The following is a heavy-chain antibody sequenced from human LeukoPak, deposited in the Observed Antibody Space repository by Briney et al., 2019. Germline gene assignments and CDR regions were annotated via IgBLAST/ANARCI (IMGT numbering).Heavy chain of an antibody. CDR3: ARERAVAGRDY. CDR2: ITSSSGHI. Sequence: GGSLRLSCAVSGFTFSSSTMNWVRRAPGKGVEWVSSITSSSGHIYYADSVKGRFTISRDNANNSLYLQMTSLRAEDTAVYYCARERAVAGRDYWGQGTLVTVSA. V-gene: IGHV3-21*01. J-gene: IGHJ4*02. D-gene: IGHD6-19*01. CDR1: GFTFSSST.